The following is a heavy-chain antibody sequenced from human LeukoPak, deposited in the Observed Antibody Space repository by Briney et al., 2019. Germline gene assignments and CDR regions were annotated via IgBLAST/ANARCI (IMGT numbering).Heavy chain of an antibody. D-gene: IGHD4-17*01. Sequence: ASVKVSCKASGYTFTSYGISWVRQAPGQGLEWMGWINAGYGNTKYSQKFQDRVTITRDTSASTTYMELSSLRYEDTAMYYCARVRADYGDYIMAYWGQGTQVTVSS. CDR1: GYTFTSYG. CDR2: INAGYGNT. V-gene: IGHV1-3*01. J-gene: IGHJ4*02. CDR3: ARVRADYGDYIMAY.